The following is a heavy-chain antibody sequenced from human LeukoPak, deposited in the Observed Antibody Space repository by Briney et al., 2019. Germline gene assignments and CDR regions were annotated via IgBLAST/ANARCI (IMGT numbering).Heavy chain of an antibody. CDR1: GGSISSGGYY. Sequence: SQTLSLTCTVSGGSISSGGYYWSWIRQHPGKGLEWIGYIYYSGSTYYNPSLKSRVTISVDTSKNQFSLKLSSVTAADTAVYYCARGQPIAAALVDYWGQGTLVTVSS. CDR2: IYYSGST. CDR3: ARGQPIAAALVDY. J-gene: IGHJ4*02. D-gene: IGHD6-13*01. V-gene: IGHV4-31*03.